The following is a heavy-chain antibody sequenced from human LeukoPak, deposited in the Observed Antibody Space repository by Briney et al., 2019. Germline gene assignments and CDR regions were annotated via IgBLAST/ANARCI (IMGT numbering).Heavy chain of an antibody. CDR1: GFTFSNAL. CDR3: TTQYYDFWSGPVPLDY. CDR2: IKSKTDGGTT. V-gene: IGHV3-15*01. D-gene: IGHD3-3*01. J-gene: IGHJ4*02. Sequence: GGSLRLSCAASGFTFSNALMSWVRQAPGKGLEWVGRIKSKTDGGTTDYAAPVKGRFTISRDDSKNTLYLQMNSLKTEDTAVYYCTTQYYDFWSGPVPLDYWGQGTLVTVSS.